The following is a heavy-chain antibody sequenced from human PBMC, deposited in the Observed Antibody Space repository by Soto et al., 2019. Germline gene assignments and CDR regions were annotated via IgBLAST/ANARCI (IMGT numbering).Heavy chain of an antibody. V-gene: IGHV4-34*01. CDR2: INHSGST. D-gene: IGHD3-22*01. J-gene: IGHJ6*02. Sequence: SETLSLTCAVYGGSFSGYYWSWIRQPPGKGLEWIGEINHSGSTNYNPSLKSRVTISVDTSKNQFSLKLSSVTAADTAVYYCAGLQYYYDSNCYFPHYYYYYGMDVWGQGTTVTVSS. CDR1: GGSFSGYY. CDR3: AGLQYYYDSNCYFPHYYYYYGMDV.